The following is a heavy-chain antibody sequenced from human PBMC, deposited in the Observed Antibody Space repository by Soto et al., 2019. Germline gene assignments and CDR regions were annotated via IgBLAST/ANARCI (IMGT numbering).Heavy chain of an antibody. Sequence: EVQLVESGGGLVKPGGSLRLSCVVSDFSFNDVWMEWFRQAPGKGLEWVGRIKSKVDGGTTDYAAPVIGRFAISRDDSKNTLYLQMTSLKNENTAVYYCTTEIGNRVVYWGQGALVTVSS. V-gene: IGHV3-15*07. CDR3: TTEIGNRVVY. D-gene: IGHD2-21*01. J-gene: IGHJ4*02. CDR1: DFSFNDVW. CDR2: IKSKVDGGTT.